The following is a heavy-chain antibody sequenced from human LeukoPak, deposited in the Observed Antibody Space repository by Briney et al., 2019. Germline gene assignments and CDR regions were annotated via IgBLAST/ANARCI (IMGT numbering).Heavy chain of an antibody. CDR1: GYSISSGYY. CDR2: IYHSGST. V-gene: IGHV4-38-2*02. CDR3: ARGPLGDY. J-gene: IGHJ4*02. Sequence: SETLSLTCTVSGYSISSGYYWGWIRQPPGKGLEWIGSIYHSGSTYYNPSLKSRVAISVDTSKNQFSLKLSSVTAADTAVYYCARGPLGDYWGQGTLVTVSS.